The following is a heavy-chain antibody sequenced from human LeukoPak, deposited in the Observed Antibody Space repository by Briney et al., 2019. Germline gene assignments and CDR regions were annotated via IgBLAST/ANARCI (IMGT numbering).Heavy chain of an antibody. CDR2: ISYDGSNK. CDR3: ARAFHVDY. J-gene: IGHJ4*02. Sequence: PGGSLRLSCAASGFTFSSYAMHWVRQAPGKGLEGVAVISYDGSNKYYADSVKGRFTISRDNSKTTLYLQMNSLRAEDTAVYYCARAFHVDYWGQGTLVTVSS. V-gene: IGHV3-30-3*01. CDR1: GFTFSSYA.